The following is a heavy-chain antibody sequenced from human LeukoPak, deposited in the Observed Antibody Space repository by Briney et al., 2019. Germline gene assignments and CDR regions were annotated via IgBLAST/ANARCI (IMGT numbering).Heavy chain of an antibody. V-gene: IGHV3-74*01. J-gene: IGHJ4*02. CDR3: ATIGDRRSGELYRIDY. CDR1: GFSFSNYW. CDR2: INSDGSST. D-gene: IGHD1-26*01. Sequence: GGSLRLSCAASGFSFSNYWMHWVRQAPGKGLVWVSRINSDGSSTNYADSVKGRFTISRDHAKSTLYLQMNSLRAEDTAVYYCATIGDRRSGELYRIDYWGQGTLVTVSS.